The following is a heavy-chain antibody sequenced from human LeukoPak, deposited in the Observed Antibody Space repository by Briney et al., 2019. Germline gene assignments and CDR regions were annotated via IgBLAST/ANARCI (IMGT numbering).Heavy chain of an antibody. V-gene: IGHV1-69*05. CDR2: IIPIFGTA. J-gene: IGHJ3*02. CDR1: GGTFSSYA. Sequence: GASVKVSCKASGGTFSSYAISWVRQAPGQGLEWTGRIIPIFGTANYAQKFQGRVTITTDESTSTAYMELSSLRSEDTAVYYCARDLIVGATIGAFDIWGQGTMVTVSS. D-gene: IGHD1-26*01. CDR3: ARDLIVGATIGAFDI.